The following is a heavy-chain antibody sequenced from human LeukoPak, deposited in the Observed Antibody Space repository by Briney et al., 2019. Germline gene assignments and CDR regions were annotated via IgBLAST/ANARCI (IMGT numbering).Heavy chain of an antibody. CDR1: GFIVSSNY. Sequence: GGSLRLSCAASGFIVSSNYMSWVRQAPGKGLEWVSIIYSDGSTYYADSVKGRFTISRDNSKNTLYLQMNSLRAEDTAVYYCAKDPRGGLVKNWGQGTLVTVSS. CDR2: IYSDGST. V-gene: IGHV3-53*01. J-gene: IGHJ4*02. D-gene: IGHD3/OR15-3a*01. CDR3: AKDPRGGLVKN.